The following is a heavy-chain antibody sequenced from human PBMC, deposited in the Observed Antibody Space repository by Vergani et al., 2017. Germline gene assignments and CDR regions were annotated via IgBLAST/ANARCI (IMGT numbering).Heavy chain of an antibody. CDR2: ISWNSGSI. CDR1: GFTFDDYA. Sequence: EVQLVESGGGLVQPGRSLRLSCAASGFTFDDYAMHWVRQAPGKGLEWVSGISWNSGSIGYADSVKGRFTISRDNAKNSLYLQMNSLRDEDTAVYYCARGGITMVRGVMKKLDYWGQGTLVTVSS. V-gene: IGHV3-9*01. D-gene: IGHD3-10*01. J-gene: IGHJ4*02. CDR3: ARGGITMVRGVMKKLDY.